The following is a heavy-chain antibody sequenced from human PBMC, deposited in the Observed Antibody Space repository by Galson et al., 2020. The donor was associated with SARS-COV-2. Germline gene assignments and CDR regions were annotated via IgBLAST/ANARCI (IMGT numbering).Heavy chain of an antibody. CDR2: ISSSSHPI. J-gene: IGHJ4*02. Sequence: GESLKISCAGRGFRFSDYSMNWVRQAPGKGLEWLSYISSSSHPIYYADSVKGRFTVSRDNAKNLLYLQMSSLRVEDTAVYFCARFTARTSEFRDYLDYWGPGTQVTVSS. V-gene: IGHV3-48*01. CDR3: ARFTARTSEFRDYLDY. D-gene: IGHD5-18*01. CDR1: GFRFSDYS.